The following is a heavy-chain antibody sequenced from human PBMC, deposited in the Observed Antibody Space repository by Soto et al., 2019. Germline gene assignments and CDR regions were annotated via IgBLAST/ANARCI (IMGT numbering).Heavy chain of an antibody. CDR3: ATVETPGGGPPASPTPQAFVV. V-gene: IGHV1-69*01. Sequence: QVQLVQSGAEVKKPGSSVKVSCKASGGTFNTYIITWVRQAPGQGLEWMGGIIPSFGTANYAPKFRGGVTITADDSTTTVYMEVSSLRSEDTAVYFCATVETPGGGPPASPTPQAFVVWGQGTEVTVSS. CDR2: IIPSFGTA. CDR1: GGTFNTYI. J-gene: IGHJ3*01. D-gene: IGHD2-21*02.